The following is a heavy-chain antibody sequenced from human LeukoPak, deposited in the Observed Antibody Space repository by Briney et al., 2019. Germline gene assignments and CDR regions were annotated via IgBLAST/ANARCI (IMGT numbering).Heavy chain of an antibody. J-gene: IGHJ4*02. Sequence: ASVTVSCKASGYTFTGYYMHWVRQAPGQGREWMGWINPNNGGTNYAQKFQGRVTMTRDTSINTAYMEMSRLRSDDTAVYYCARHGYPDYWGQGTLVTVSS. V-gene: IGHV1-2*02. CDR3: ARHGYPDY. CDR2: INPNNGGT. D-gene: IGHD5-24*01. CDR1: GYTFTGYY.